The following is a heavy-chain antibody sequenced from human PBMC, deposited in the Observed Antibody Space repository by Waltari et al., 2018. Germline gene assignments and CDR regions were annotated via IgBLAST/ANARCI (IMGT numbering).Heavy chain of an antibody. Sequence: QVRLQESGPGLVKPSETLSLTCGVSGYSFSSGYYWGWIRQPPGKGLEWIGSIYQTGITYYTPSLKSRVTISVDTSKNHFSRTLSSMTAADTAVYYCASSFGGGILTGYYIFWGQGTLVTVSS. CDR2: IYQTGIT. D-gene: IGHD3-9*01. CDR1: GYSFSSGYY. V-gene: IGHV4-38-2*01. CDR3: ASSFGGGILTGYYIF. J-gene: IGHJ4*02.